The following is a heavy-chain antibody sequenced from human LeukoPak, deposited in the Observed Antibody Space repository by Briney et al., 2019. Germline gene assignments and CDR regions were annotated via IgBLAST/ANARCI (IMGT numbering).Heavy chain of an antibody. J-gene: IGHJ3*02. Sequence: GESLKISCKGSGYSFTSYWIGWVRQMPGKGLEWMGIIYPGDSDTRYSPSFQGQVTISADKSISTAYLQWSSLKASDTAMYYCARRGSYYSMVGYAFDIWGPGTMVTVSS. CDR3: ARRGSYYSMVGYAFDI. D-gene: IGHD3-10*01. CDR1: GYSFTSYW. CDR2: IYPGDSDT. V-gene: IGHV5-51*01.